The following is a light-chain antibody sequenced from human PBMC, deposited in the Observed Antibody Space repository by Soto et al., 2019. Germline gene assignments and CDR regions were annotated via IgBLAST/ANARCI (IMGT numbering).Light chain of an antibody. CDR3: QQSYSTFFT. CDR1: QSTSRY. J-gene: IGKJ3*01. V-gene: IGKV1-39*01. Sequence: DIQMTQSPSSLSASVGDRVTITCRARQSTSRYLNWYQQKPGGAPKLLVYAASSLQSGVPSRFSASGSGTDFTLTISSLQPEDFATYYCQQSYSTFFTFGPGTKVDIK. CDR2: AAS.